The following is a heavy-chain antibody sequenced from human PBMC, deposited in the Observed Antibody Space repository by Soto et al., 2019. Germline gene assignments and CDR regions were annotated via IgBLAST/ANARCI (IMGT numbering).Heavy chain of an antibody. CDR2: INHSGST. J-gene: IGHJ4*02. D-gene: IGHD6-13*01. CDR3: ARGLAAAGGTPFTKFGS. Sequence: SETLSLTCAVYGGSFSGYYWSWIRQPPGKGLEWIGEINHSGSTNYNPSLKSRVTISVDTSKNQFSLKLSSVTAADTAVYYCARGLAAAGGTPFTKFGSGGQEPLLTISA. CDR1: GGSFSGYY. V-gene: IGHV4-34*01.